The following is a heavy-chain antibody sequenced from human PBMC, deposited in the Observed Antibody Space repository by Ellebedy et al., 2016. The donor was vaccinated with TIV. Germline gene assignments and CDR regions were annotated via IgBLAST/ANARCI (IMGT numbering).Heavy chain of an antibody. CDR1: GDSVSSSTPA. J-gene: IGHJ6*02. D-gene: IGHD2-15*01. CDR3: ARAKCSGGCSRGVDV. CDR2: TYYRSQWFF. Sequence: SQPLSLTCAISGDSVSSSTPAWNWIRPSPSRGLEWLGRTYYRSQWFFDYAVSVESRITINPDTSKNQFSLQLNSVTPEDTAVYYCARAKCSGGCSRGVDVWGQGTTVTVSS. V-gene: IGHV6-1*01.